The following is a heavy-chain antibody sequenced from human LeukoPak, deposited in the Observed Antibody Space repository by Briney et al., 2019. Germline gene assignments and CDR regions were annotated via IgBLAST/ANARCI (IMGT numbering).Heavy chain of an antibody. CDR3: ASAPTQQLVGNGMDV. J-gene: IGHJ6*02. D-gene: IGHD6-13*01. Sequence: PGGSLRLSCAASGFTFSSYDMHWVRHATGKGLEWVSAIGTAGDTYYPGSVKGRFTISRENAKNSLYLQMNSLRAGDTAVYYCASAPTQQLVGNGMDVWGQGTTVTVSS. V-gene: IGHV3-13*01. CDR2: IGTAGDT. CDR1: GFTFSSYD.